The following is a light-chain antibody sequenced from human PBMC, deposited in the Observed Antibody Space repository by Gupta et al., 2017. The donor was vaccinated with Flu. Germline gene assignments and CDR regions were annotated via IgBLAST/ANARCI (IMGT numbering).Light chain of an antibody. V-gene: IGKV2-30*01. CDR3: MRSSCGPLA. CDR2: QVT. J-gene: IGKJ1*01. CDR1: QSVVYSDGNTY. Sequence: VTLGQPASISCRSSQSVVYSDGNTYVQWYQQRPEQSPRRLYYQVTRRESGVPSRCGGSGSRNVFTLNSSKVEDEDVGVYCYMRSSCGPLAFGQGTRVEIK.